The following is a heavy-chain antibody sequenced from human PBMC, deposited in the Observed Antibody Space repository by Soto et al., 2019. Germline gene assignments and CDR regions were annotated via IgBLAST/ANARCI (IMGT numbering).Heavy chain of an antibody. CDR3: ARDRCSGGSCYHNYYYYGMDV. CDR1: GYTFTSYY. Sequence: GASVKISCKASGYTFTSYYMHWVRQAPGQGLEWMGIINTSGGSTSYAQKFQGRVTMTRDTSTSTVYMELSSLRSEDTAVYYCARDRCSGGSCYHNYYYYGMDVWGQGTTVTVSS. CDR2: INTSGGST. V-gene: IGHV1-46*01. D-gene: IGHD2-15*01. J-gene: IGHJ6*02.